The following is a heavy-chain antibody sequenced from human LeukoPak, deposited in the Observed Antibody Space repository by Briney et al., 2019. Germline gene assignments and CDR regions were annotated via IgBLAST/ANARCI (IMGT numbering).Heavy chain of an antibody. D-gene: IGHD4-11*01. Sequence: GGSLRLSCVASGFTFSSYALSWVRQAPGKGLEWVSTISGTDGNTFYADSVKGRLTISRDNAKNSLYLQMNSLRAEDTAVYYCARAYYSNLLAFDYWGQGTLVTVSS. CDR3: ARAYYSNLLAFDY. J-gene: IGHJ4*02. V-gene: IGHV3-21*01. CDR2: ISGTDGNT. CDR1: GFTFSSYA.